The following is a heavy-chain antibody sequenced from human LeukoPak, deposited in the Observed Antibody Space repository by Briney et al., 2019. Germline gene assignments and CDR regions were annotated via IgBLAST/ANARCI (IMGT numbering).Heavy chain of an antibody. J-gene: IGHJ4*02. CDR2: IKQDGSEK. CDR3: TREVGTLDY. V-gene: IGHV3-7*01. D-gene: IGHD6-13*01. CDR1: GFSFSTYW. Sequence: GGSLRLSCAASGFSFSTYWMSWVHQAPGKGLEWVANIKQDGSEKYYVDSVKGRFTISRDNAKNSLYLQMNSLRAEDTAVYYCTREVGTLDYWGQGTLVTVSS.